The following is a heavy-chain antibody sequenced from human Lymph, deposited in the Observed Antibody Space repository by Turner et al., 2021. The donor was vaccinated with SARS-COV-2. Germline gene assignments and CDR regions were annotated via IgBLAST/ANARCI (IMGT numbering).Heavy chain of an antibody. D-gene: IGHD3-3*01. V-gene: IGHV1-2*02. CDR2: INPNSGGT. Sequence: QVQLVQSGTEVKKPGASVKVSCKASGYTFTGYYMHWVRQAPGQGLEWMGWINPNSGGTNYAQKFQGRVTMTRDTSISTDYMELSRLRSDDTAVYYCARDVERYNDFWSGYSGGYGLDVWGQGTTVTVSS. J-gene: IGHJ6*02. CDR1: GYTFTGYY. CDR3: ARDVERYNDFWSGYSGGYGLDV.